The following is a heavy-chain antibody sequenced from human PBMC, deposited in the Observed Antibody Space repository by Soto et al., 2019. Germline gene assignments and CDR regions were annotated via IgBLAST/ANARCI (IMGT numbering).Heavy chain of an antibody. CDR3: AREGIAAAAPNWFDP. V-gene: IGHV3-21*01. D-gene: IGHD6-13*01. CDR1: GFTFSSYS. J-gene: IGHJ5*02. Sequence: PGGSLRLSCAASGFTFSSYSMNWVRKAPGKGLEWVSSISSSSSYIYYADSVKGRFTISRDNAKNSLYLQMNSLRAEDTAVYYCAREGIAAAAPNWFDPWGQGTLVTVSS. CDR2: ISSSSSYI.